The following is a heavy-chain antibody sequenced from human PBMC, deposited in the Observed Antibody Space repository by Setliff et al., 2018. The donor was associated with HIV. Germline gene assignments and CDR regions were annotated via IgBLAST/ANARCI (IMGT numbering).Heavy chain of an antibody. J-gene: IGHJ5*02. V-gene: IGHV4-39*07. D-gene: IGHD3-3*01. CDR2: IYNGGAS. Sequence: SETLSLTCIVTGDSIISGSYYWAWIRQPPGKGLEWIGTIYNGGASHYNPSLKSRVIIFLDPSKNQFSLESTSVTAADTAVYYCAREAPSEPTRYYNFWSGYPDWFDPWGPGTLVTVSS. CDR3: AREAPSEPTRYYNFWSGYPDWFDP. CDR1: GDSIISGSYY.